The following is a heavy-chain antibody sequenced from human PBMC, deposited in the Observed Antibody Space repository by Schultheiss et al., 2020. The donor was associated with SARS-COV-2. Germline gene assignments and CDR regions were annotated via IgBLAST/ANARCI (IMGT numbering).Heavy chain of an antibody. V-gene: IGHV2-5*02. CDR1: GFSLSSGGVG. CDR2: IYWDDDK. D-gene: IGHD4-17*01. J-gene: IGHJ3*02. CDR3: AHRRFSGDIDAFDI. Sequence: SGPTLVKPTQTLTLTCIFSGFSLSSGGVGVGWIRQPPGKALEWLAVIYWDDDKRYSPSLKSRLTITKDTSKKQVVLTMANMDPMDTGTYYCAHRRFSGDIDAFDIWGQGTMVTVSS.